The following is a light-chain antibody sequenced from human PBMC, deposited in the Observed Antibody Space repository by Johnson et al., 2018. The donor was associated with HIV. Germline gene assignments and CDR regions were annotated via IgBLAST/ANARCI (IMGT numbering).Light chain of an antibody. J-gene: IGLJ1*01. CDR2: DNY. V-gene: IGLV1-51*01. CDR3: GTWDSSLSAGGV. Sequence: QSVLTQSPSVSAAPGQKVTISCSGSSSNIGSNYVSWYQHLPGTAPKLLIYDNYKRPSGIPDRFSGSKSGTSATLGITGLQTGDEADYYCGTWDSSLSAGGVFGTGTKVTVL. CDR1: SSNIGSNY.